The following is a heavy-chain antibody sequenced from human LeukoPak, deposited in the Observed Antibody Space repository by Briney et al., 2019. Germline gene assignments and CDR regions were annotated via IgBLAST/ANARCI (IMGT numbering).Heavy chain of an antibody. J-gene: IGHJ4*02. CDR1: GFTFSNYS. V-gene: IGHV3-21*01. D-gene: IGHD3-22*01. CDR3: ARDLYRIVVVPHYFDY. Sequence: PGGSLRLSCAASGFTFSNYSMNWVRQAPGKGLEWVSSISNSSSYIYYADSVKGRFTIPRDNAKNSLYLQMNSLRAEDTAVYYCARDLYRIVVVPHYFDYWGQGTLVTVSS. CDR2: ISNSSSYI.